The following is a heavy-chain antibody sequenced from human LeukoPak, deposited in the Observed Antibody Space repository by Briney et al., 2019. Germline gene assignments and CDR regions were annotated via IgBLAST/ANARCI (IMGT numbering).Heavy chain of an antibody. Sequence: PSETLSLTCAVYAGSFSGDYWSWIRQPPGKGLEWIGEINHSGSTNYKPSLKSRVTISVDTSKNHFSLKLSSVTAADTAVYYCARARYGSGSYHFMDVWGKGTTVTISS. CDR3: ARARYGSGSYHFMDV. D-gene: IGHD3-10*01. CDR2: INHSGST. V-gene: IGHV4-34*01. CDR1: AGSFSGDY. J-gene: IGHJ6*03.